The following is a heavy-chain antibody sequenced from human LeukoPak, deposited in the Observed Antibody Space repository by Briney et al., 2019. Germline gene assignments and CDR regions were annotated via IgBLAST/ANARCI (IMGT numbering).Heavy chain of an antibody. CDR3: VGGAPRDCSYTSCTRGNWFDP. Sequence: PGGSLRLSCAASGFTFSSHWMHWVCQAPEKGLVGVGDINADGSGTYYAASVKGRFTISRDNAKNTLYLQMHSLTAEDTAVYYCVGGAPRDCSYTSCTRGNWFDPWGQGTLVTVSS. D-gene: IGHD2-2*01. CDR2: INADGSGT. CDR1: GFTFSSHW. V-gene: IGHV3-74*01. J-gene: IGHJ5*02.